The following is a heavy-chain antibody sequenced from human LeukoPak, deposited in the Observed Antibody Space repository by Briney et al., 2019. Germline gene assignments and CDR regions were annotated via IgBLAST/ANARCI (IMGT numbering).Heavy chain of an antibody. V-gene: IGHV4-59*01. Sequence: SETLSLTCTVSGGSISAYYWNWIRQPPGQGLEWIGYVYYSRSSNYNPSLKSRVTISLDTSKRQFSLTLRSVTAADTAVYYCARLFQDNGNYGSFGFWGQGTMVTVSS. J-gene: IGHJ3*01. D-gene: IGHD1-7*01. CDR3: ARLFQDNGNYGSFGF. CDR1: GGSISAYY. CDR2: VYYSRSS.